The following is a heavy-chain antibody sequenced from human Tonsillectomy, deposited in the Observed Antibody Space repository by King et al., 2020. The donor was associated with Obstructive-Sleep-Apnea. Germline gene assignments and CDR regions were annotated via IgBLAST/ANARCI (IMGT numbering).Heavy chain of an antibody. CDR2: IFYSGST. V-gene: IGHV4-59*08. CDR3: ARLGYIYGLEYGMDV. J-gene: IGHJ6*04. Sequence: VQLQESGPGLVKPPETLSLTCTVSGGSISSYYWSWIRQPPGKGLEWIGYIFYSGSTNYNPSLKSRVTIYIEMSKNQLSLKLSSVTAADTAVYYCARLGYIYGLEYGMDVWGKGTTVTVSS. D-gene: IGHD5-18*01. CDR1: GGSISSYY.